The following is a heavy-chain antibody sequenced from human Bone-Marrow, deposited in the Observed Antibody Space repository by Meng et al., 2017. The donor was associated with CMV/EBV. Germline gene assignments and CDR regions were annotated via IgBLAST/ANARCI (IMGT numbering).Heavy chain of an antibody. J-gene: IGHJ6*02. CDR2: ISAYNGNT. D-gene: IGHD3-3*01. V-gene: IGHV1-18*01. CDR1: GYTFTSYG. CDR3: ARDASPRFLEWLSYYYYYGMDV. Sequence: ASVKVSCKASGYTFTSYGISWVRQAPGQGLEWMGWISAYNGNTNYAQKLQGRVTMTTDTSTRTAYMELRSLRSDDTAVYYCARDASPRFLEWLSYYYYYGMDVWGQGTTVTVSS.